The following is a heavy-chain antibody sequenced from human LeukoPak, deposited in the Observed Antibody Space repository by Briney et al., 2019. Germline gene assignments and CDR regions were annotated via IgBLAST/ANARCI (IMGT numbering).Heavy chain of an antibody. CDR2: INSDGSTT. Sequence: PGGSLGLSCAAPGFTLNGYWMHWVRQAPGKGLVWVSRINSDGSTTSYADSVKGRFTISRDNSKNTLYLQMNSLRAEDTAVYYCARDPTRYLRYGYFDYWGQGTLVTVSS. CDR1: GFTLNGYW. D-gene: IGHD3-9*01. CDR3: ARDPTRYLRYGYFDY. J-gene: IGHJ4*02. V-gene: IGHV3-74*01.